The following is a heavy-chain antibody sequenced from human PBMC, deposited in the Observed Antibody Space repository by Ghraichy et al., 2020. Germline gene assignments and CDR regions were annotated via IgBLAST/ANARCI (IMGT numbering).Heavy chain of an antibody. J-gene: IGHJ4*02. CDR3: ARDYVVVTGTPRFDDY. D-gene: IGHD6-19*01. CDR2: INPNSGGT. Sequence: SFQASGYTFTGYYMHWVRQAPGQGLEWMGWINPNSGGTNYAQRFQGRVTMTRDTSISTAYMELSRLRSDDTAVYYCARDYVVVTGTPRFDDYWGQGTLVTVSS. V-gene: IGHV1-2*02. CDR1: GYTFTGYY.